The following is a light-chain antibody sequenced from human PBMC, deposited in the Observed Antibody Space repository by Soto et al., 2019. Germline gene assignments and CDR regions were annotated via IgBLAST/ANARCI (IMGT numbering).Light chain of an antibody. CDR2: GDS. CDR3: QSYDSSLSGYV. V-gene: IGLV1-40*01. J-gene: IGLJ1*01. Sequence: QSVLTQPPSVSGAPGQRVTISCTGSSSNIGANYDVHWYQQLPGTAPKPLIYGDSNRPSGVPDRFSGSKSGTSASLAITGLLAEDEADYYCQSYDSSLSGYVFGTGTKVTVL. CDR1: SSNIGANYD.